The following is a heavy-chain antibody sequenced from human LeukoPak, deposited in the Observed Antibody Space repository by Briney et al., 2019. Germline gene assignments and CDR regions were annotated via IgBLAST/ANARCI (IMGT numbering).Heavy chain of an antibody. V-gene: IGHV3-48*03. CDR3: ARASFSYDSTTYYYEDY. CDR1: GLSFSNSE. J-gene: IGHJ4*02. CDR2: ISSSGNNI. Sequence: GGSLRLSCAASGLSFSNSEVKWARQAPGKGLEWVSYISSSGNNIYYADSVKGRFTISRDNAKNSLYLQMNSLRAEDTAVYYCARASFSYDSTTYYYEDYWGQGTLVTVSS. D-gene: IGHD3-22*01.